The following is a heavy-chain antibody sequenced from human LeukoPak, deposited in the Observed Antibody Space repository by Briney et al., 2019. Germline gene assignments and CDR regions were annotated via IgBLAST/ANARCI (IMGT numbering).Heavy chain of an antibody. CDR3: AREGSYSAFDI. V-gene: IGHV4-59*01. CDR2: MYDSGST. Sequence: PSATLSLTCTVSGGSISSYYWSWIRQPPGKGLEWIGYMYDSGSTNYNPSLKSRVTISVDTSKNQFSLKLSSVTAADTAMYYCAREGSYSAFDIWGQGTMVTVSS. D-gene: IGHD1-26*01. CDR1: GGSISSYY. J-gene: IGHJ3*02.